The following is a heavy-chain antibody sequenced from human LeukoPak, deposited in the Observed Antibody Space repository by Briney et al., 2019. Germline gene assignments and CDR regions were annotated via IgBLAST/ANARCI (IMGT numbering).Heavy chain of an antibody. D-gene: IGHD2-2*01. CDR3: ARQDLVVGGPYDY. V-gene: IGHV4-59*01. CDR1: GGSISTYY. Sequence: PSETLSLTWAVSGGSISTYYWSWIRQPPGKGREWIGYIHYTGGTDYNPPLKSRVTISVDTSKNQFSLKLSSVTAADTAVYYCARQDLVVGGPYDYWGQGILVTVSS. J-gene: IGHJ4*02. CDR2: IHYTGGT.